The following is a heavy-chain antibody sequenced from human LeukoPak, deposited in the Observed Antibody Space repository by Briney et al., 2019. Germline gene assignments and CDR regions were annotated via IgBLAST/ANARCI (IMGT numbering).Heavy chain of an antibody. CDR3: ASGIQWLLHPWRAFDR. J-gene: IGHJ3*02. D-gene: IGHD6-19*01. Sequence: QPGGSLRLPCSASGFNFSSYVMNWVRQAPGKGLEWVSYISSSGSTVYYADSVKGRFTISRDHAKNSLYLQLNNLRAEDTAVYYCASGIQWLLHPWRAFDRWG. CDR2: ISSSGSTV. V-gene: IGHV3-48*03. CDR1: GFNFSSYV.